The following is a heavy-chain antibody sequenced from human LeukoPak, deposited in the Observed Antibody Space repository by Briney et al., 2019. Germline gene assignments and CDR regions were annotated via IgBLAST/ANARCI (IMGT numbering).Heavy chain of an antibody. CDR2: IYPGDSDT. Sequence: GESLKISCKGSGYSFTSYWIGWVRQMPGKGLEWMGIIYPGDSDTRYSPSFQGQVTISADKSVSTAYLQWSSLKASDTAMYYCARRGIAVAAHPDYWGQGTLVTVSS. CDR1: GYSFTSYW. J-gene: IGHJ4*02. D-gene: IGHD6-19*01. CDR3: ARRGIAVAAHPDY. V-gene: IGHV5-51*01.